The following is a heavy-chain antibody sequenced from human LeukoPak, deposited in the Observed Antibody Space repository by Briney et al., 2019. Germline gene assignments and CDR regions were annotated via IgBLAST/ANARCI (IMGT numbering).Heavy chain of an antibody. CDR3: ARAPSEIGGYYPEYFRH. V-gene: IGHV3-74*01. CDR2: IKSDGST. CDR1: GFPFRPYW. Sequence: GGPLRLSCAASGFPFRPYWMHWLPEAPGKGRVGVSHIKSDGSTNYADSVKGRFTISRDNAKNTVSLQMNSLRPEDTGVYYCARAPSEIGGYYPEYFRHWGQGTLVTVSS. D-gene: IGHD3-22*01. J-gene: IGHJ1*01.